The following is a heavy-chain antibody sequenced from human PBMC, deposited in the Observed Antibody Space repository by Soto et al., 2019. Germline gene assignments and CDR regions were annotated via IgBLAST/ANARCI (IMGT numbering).Heavy chain of an antibody. CDR3: ASRPGSSPYYFDH. CDR1: VLTFRTYA. V-gene: IGHV3-23*01. Sequence: GGSLRLSCATSVLTFRTYAMGWVRQAPGKGLEWVSGISAGGGSTYYADSVKGRFVISTDNSQNMLSLQMSSLRVEDTALYYCASRPGSSPYYFDHWGQGTLVTAPQ. J-gene: IGHJ5*02. D-gene: IGHD3-10*01. CDR2: ISAGGGST.